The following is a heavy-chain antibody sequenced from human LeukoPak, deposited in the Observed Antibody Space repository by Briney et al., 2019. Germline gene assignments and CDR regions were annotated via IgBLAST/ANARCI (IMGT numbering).Heavy chain of an antibody. CDR3: ARVNGGWNFDF. V-gene: IGHV1-18*01. CDR1: GYNVPNYG. CDR2: ITVYNGNT. J-gene: IGHJ4*02. D-gene: IGHD6-19*01. Sequence: ASVKDSCKPRGYNVPNYGITWVRQAPGQGLEWMGWITVYNGNTNYGQKVQGRVTMTTDTSTNTAYMELRSLRSDDTAVYFCARVNGGWNFDFWCQGTLVTVSS.